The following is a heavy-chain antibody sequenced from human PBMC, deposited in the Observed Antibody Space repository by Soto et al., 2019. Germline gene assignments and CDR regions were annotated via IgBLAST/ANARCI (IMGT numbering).Heavy chain of an antibody. Sequence: QVQLVQSGAEVKKPGASVKVSCKASGYTFTNYYMHWVRLAPGQGLEWMGIMNPSAGDTIYAQKFQGRVTVTRDTSTSTVYMELSSLRSEDTAVYYCARGLQYWGQGTLVTVSS. J-gene: IGHJ1*01. CDR1: GYTFTNYY. CDR3: ARGLQY. V-gene: IGHV1-46*01. CDR2: MNPSAGDT.